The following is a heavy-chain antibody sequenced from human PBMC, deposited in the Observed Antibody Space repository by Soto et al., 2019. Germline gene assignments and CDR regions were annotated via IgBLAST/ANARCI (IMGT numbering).Heavy chain of an antibody. CDR3: ARPGEYNGCGSCCCLDP. Sequence: ASVKVSCKASGGTFSSYAISWVRQAPGQGLEWMGGIIPIFGTANYAQKFQGRVTITADESTSTAYMELSSLRSEDTAVYYCARPGEYNGCGSCCCLDPWGKGTQVTVSS. J-gene: IGHJ5*02. V-gene: IGHV1-69*13. CDR1: GGTFSSYA. D-gene: IGHD3-22*01. CDR2: IIPIFGTA.